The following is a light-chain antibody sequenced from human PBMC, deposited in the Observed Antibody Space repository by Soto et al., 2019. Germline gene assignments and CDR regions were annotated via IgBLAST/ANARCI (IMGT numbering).Light chain of an antibody. Sequence: DIQMTQSPSSLSASVGDSVTITCQASQDISNYLNWYQQKPGKAPKLLISDASNLEGGVPSRFSGRGSGTDFTVTISSLQPEDLATYYCQQYDTLPLTVGGGTKVEIK. CDR2: DAS. CDR1: QDISNY. J-gene: IGKJ4*01. V-gene: IGKV1-33*01. CDR3: QQYDTLPLT.